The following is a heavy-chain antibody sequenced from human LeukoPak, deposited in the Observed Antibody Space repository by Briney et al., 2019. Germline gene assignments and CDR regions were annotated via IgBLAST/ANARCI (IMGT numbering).Heavy chain of an antibody. Sequence: WGSLSLSFAASGFTYSSYAMHWVRQAPAKGLEWVAVISYDGSNKYYADSVKGLFTISSNNSKNTQYLQMNSLIADNTAVYYCGRDSSRIAAAGVAIFDYWGEGALVSVSS. CDR1: GFTYSSYA. V-gene: IGHV3-30*04. J-gene: IGHJ4*02. CDR2: ISYDGSNK. D-gene: IGHD6-13*01. CDR3: GRDSSRIAAAGVAIFDY.